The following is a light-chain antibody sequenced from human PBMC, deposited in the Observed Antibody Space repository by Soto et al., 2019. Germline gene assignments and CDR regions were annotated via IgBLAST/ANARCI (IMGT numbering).Light chain of an antibody. V-gene: IGKV3-20*01. CDR2: GSS. CDR3: QQYETSPFT. CDR1: QRVSTIY. J-gene: IGKJ2*01. Sequence: EIVMTQSPATLSVSPGERATLSCRASQRVSTIYLAWYQQKPGQAPRLLIYGSSSRATGLPDRFSGSGSGTDFTLTINSLEPEDFAMYYCQQYETSPFTFGQGTKVDIK.